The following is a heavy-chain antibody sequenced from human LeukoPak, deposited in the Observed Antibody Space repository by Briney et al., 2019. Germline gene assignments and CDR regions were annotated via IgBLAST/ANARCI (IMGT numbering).Heavy chain of an antibody. CDR1: GFTFSSYW. CDR2: IKQDGSEK. D-gene: IGHD6-19*01. V-gene: IGHV3-7*01. CDR3: ARESSSSGWFNYFDS. Sequence: GGSLRLSCAASGFTFSSYWMSWVRQAPGKGLEWVANIKQDGSEKYYVDSVKGRLTISRDNAKNSLYLQMNSLRAEDTAVYYCARESSSSGWFNYFDSWGQGTLVTVSS. J-gene: IGHJ4*02.